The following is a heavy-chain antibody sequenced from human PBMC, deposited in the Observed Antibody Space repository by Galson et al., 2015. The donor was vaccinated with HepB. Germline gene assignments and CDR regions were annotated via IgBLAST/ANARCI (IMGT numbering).Heavy chain of an antibody. J-gene: IGHJ4*02. CDR3: AKEERTYDFWSGYYITGFDY. CDR1: GFTFSSYS. D-gene: IGHD3-3*01. V-gene: IGHV3-30*18. Sequence: SLRLSCAASGFTFSSYSMNWVRQAPGKGLEWVAVISYDGSNKYYADSVKGRFTISRDNSKNTLYLQMNSLRAEDTAVYYCAKEERTYDFWSGYYITGFDYWGQGTLVTVSS. CDR2: ISYDGSNK.